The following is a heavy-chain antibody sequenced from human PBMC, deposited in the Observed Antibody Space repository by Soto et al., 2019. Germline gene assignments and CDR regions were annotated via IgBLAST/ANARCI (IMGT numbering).Heavy chain of an antibody. CDR1: GGSISSYY. J-gene: IGHJ4*02. CDR3: ARHGNKKYYFDF. D-gene: IGHD2-15*01. Sequence: QVQLQESGPGLVKASETLSLTCTVSGGSISSYYWSWIRQPPGKGLEWVGYIYYSGTTNYNPSLKSRVTISVHTSKNQFSLKLSSVTAADTAVYYCARHGNKKYYFDFWGQGTLVTVSS. V-gene: IGHV4-59*08. CDR2: IYYSGTT.